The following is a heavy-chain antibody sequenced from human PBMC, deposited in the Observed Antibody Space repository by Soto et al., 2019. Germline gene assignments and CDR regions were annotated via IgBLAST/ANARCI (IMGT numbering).Heavy chain of an antibody. CDR1: GGSIRSYY. CDR2: IYYSGST. D-gene: IGHD3-3*01. CDR3: ARGSRYYDFWSGYYQSDLFDY. Sequence: SETLSLTCTVSGGSIRSYYWSWIRQSPGKGLEWIGYIYYSGSTNYKASLKSRVTISVDTSKNQFSLKLSSVTAADTAVYYCARGSRYYDFWSGYYQSDLFDYWGQGTLVTVSS. V-gene: IGHV4-59*01. J-gene: IGHJ4*02.